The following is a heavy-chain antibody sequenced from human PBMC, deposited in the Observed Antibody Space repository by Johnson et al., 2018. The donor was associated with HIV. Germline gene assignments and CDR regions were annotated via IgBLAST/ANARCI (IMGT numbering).Heavy chain of an antibody. J-gene: IGHJ3*02. Sequence: VQLVESGGGLVKPGVSLRLSCAASGFTFSNAWMSWVRQAPGKGLEWVGRINSKTGGGTSDYAAPVKGRFTISREDSKNTLYLQMTSLKTEATAVYYCTTQAAAAAGGAPLAFDIWGQGTVVTVSS. CDR1: GFTFSNAW. CDR3: TTQAAAAAGGAPLAFDI. D-gene: IGHD6-13*01. V-gene: IGHV3-15*01. CDR2: INSKTGGGTS.